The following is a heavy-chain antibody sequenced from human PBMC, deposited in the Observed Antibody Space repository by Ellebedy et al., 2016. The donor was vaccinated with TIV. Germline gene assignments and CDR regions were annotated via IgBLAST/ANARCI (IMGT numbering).Heavy chain of an antibody. CDR1: GGSISGYY. CDR3: VRGNLMVPTIGTPNALDI. J-gene: IGHJ3*02. V-gene: IGHV4-59*01. CDR2: IYYSGST. D-gene: IGHD5-12*01. Sequence: SETLSLXXSVSGGSISGYYWSWIRQPPGKGLEWIGYIYYSGSTNYNPSLQSRVTLSLDTSSNQFSLKLTSVTAADTAMYYCVRGNLMVPTIGTPNALDIWGQGTMVAVSS.